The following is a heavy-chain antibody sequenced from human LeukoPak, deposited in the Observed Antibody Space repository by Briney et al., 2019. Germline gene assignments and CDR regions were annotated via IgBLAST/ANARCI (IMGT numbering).Heavy chain of an antibody. D-gene: IGHD3-10*01. CDR2: IYYSGST. CDR3: ARRRVSGRYYYYGMDV. CDR1: GGSISSYY. Sequence: PSGTLSLTCTVSGGSISSYYWSWIRQPPGKGLEWIGYIYYSGSTNYNPSLKSRVTISVDTSKNQFSLKLSSVTAADTAVYYCARRRVSGRYYYYGMDVWGQGTTVTVSS. V-gene: IGHV4-59*01. J-gene: IGHJ6*02.